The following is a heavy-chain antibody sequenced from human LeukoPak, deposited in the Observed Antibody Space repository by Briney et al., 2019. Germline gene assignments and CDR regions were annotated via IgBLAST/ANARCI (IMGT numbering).Heavy chain of an antibody. CDR1: GFTFSTFW. CDR2: INSDESRT. J-gene: IGHJ4*02. Sequence: GGYLRLSCAASGFTFSTFWMHWVRQIPGKGLVWVSRINSDESRTNYADSVKGRFTISRDNAKNTLYLHMNSLRAEDTAVYYCTANYNYWGQGTLVTVSS. D-gene: IGHD3-10*01. CDR3: TANYNY. V-gene: IGHV3-74*01.